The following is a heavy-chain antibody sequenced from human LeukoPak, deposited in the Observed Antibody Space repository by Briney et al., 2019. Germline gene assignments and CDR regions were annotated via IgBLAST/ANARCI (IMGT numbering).Heavy chain of an antibody. V-gene: IGHV3-30*02. CDR2: IRYDGSNK. J-gene: IGHJ3*02. CDR1: GFTFSSYG. D-gene: IGHD6-19*01. Sequence: GGSLRLSCAASGFTFSSYGMHWVRQAPGKGLEWVAFIRYDGSNKYYADSVKGRFTISRDNSKNTLYLQMNSLRAEDTAVYYCAKGLAVAAETGIWGQGTMVTVSS. CDR3: AKGLAVAAETGI.